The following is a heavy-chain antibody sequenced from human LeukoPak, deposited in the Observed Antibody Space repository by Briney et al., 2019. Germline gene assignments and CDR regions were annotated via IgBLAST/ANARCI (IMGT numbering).Heavy chain of an antibody. CDR1: GDSISSNNYF. D-gene: IGHD3-22*01. CDR3: ARVFYDSNDY. V-gene: IGHV4-39*07. Sequence: SETLSLTCTVSGDSISSNNYFWGWICQPPGKGLEWIGEINHSGSTNYNPSLKSRVTISVDTSKNQFSLKLSSVTAADTAVYYCARVFYDSNDYWGQGTLVTVSS. CDR2: INHSGST. J-gene: IGHJ4*02.